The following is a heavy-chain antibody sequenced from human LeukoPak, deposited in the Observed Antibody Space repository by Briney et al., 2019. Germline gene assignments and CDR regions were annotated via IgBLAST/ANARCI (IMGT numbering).Heavy chain of an antibody. D-gene: IGHD2-2*03. Sequence: ASVKVSCKASGYTFTSYDINWVRQATGQGLEWMGWMNPNSGNTGYAQKFQGRVTMTRNTSISTAYMELSSLRSEDTAVYYCARGVGYCSSTSCYYSILQVWFDPWGQGTLVTVSS. J-gene: IGHJ5*02. V-gene: IGHV1-8*01. CDR3: ARGVGYCSSTSCYYSILQVWFDP. CDR1: GYTFTSYD. CDR2: MNPNSGNT.